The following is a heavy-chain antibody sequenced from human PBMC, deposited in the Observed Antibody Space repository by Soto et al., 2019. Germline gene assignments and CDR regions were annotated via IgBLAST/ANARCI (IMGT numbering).Heavy chain of an antibody. D-gene: IGHD4-17*01. J-gene: IGHJ4*02. CDR3: ARSMTTVTTVPFDY. Sequence: QVQLQESGPGLVKPSQTLSLTCTVSGGSISSGGYYWSWIRQHPGKGLEWIGYIYYSGSTNYNPSLKSRVTISIDTSKNQLSLKLSSVTGADTAVYYCARSMTTVTTVPFDYWGQGTLVTVSS. CDR1: GGSISSGGYY. CDR2: IYYSGST. V-gene: IGHV4-31*03.